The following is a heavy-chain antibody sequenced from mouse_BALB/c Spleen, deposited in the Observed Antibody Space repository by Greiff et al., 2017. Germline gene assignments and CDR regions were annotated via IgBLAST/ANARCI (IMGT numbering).Heavy chain of an antibody. CDR3: ARAYYGFMDD. D-gene: IGHD1-2*01. CDR1: GFNIKDTY. Sequence: VQLQQSGAELVKPGASVKLSCTASGFNIKDTYMHWVKQRPEQGLEWIGRIDPANGNTKYDPKFQGKATITADTSSNTAYLQLSSLTSEDTAVYYCARAYYGFMDDWGQGTSVTVSS. V-gene: IGHV14-3*02. CDR2: IDPANGNT. J-gene: IGHJ4*01.